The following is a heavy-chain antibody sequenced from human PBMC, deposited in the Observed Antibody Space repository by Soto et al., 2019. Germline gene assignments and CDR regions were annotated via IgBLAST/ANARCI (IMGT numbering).Heavy chain of an antibody. CDR1: GFNFNTFA. V-gene: IGHV3-23*01. CDR3: AKDPPSPWTANWVDP. D-gene: IGHD1-1*01. J-gene: IGHJ5*02. CDR2: ISSSGGSR. Sequence: EEPLSESGGGLVQAGGSLRLSCAAAGFNFNTFAMSWIRQAPGKGLEWVSHISSSGGSRDYADSVRGRFFISRDNSKNVLFLQMNSLRVDDTATYYCAKDPPSPWTANWVDPWGKGTLVTVSS.